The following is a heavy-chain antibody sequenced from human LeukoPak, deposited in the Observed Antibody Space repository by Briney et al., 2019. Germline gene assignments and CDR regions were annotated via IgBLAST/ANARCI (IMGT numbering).Heavy chain of an antibody. V-gene: IGHV3-21*01. Sequence: GGSLRLSCAASGFTFSSYSTNWVRQAPGKGLEWVSSISSSSSYIYYADSVKGRFTISRDNAKNSLYLQMNSLRAEDTAVYYCARSYCSSTSCYNPSLYYYYYGMDVWGQGTTVTVSS. J-gene: IGHJ6*02. CDR1: GFTFSSYS. D-gene: IGHD2-2*02. CDR3: ARSYCSSTSCYNPSLYYYYYGMDV. CDR2: ISSSSSYI.